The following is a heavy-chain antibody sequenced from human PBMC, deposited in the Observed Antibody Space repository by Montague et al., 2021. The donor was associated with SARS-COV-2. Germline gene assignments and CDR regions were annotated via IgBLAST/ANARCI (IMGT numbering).Heavy chain of an antibody. CDR2: TYYRSKWYN. V-gene: IGHV6-1*01. D-gene: IGHD3-22*01. Sequence: CAISGDSVSSNSAAWNWIRQSPSRGLEWLGRTYYRSKWYNDYALSVKXXITINPDTSKNQFSLQLSSVTAADTAVYYCARAHITMIVVVDAFDIWGQGTMVTVSS. CDR3: ARAHITMIVVVDAFDI. J-gene: IGHJ3*02. CDR1: GDSVSSNSAA.